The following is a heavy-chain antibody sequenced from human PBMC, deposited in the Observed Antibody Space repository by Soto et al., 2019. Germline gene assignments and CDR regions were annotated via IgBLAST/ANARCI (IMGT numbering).Heavy chain of an antibody. J-gene: IGHJ4*02. V-gene: IGHV3-23*01. Sequence: GGSLRLSFAGSGFTFSSYAMSWVRQATGKGLEWVSAISGSGGSTYYADSVKGRFTISRDNSKNTLYLQMNSMRAEDTAVYYCEKDLLVPRAYWGQGTLVTVPS. CDR1: GFTFSSYA. CDR3: EKDLLVPRAY. D-gene: IGHD2-2*01. CDR2: ISGSGGST.